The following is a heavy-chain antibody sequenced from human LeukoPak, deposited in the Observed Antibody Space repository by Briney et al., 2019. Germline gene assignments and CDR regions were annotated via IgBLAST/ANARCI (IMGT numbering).Heavy chain of an antibody. CDR2: IYSGGST. Sequence: PGGSLRLSCAASGFTVSSNYMSWVRQAPGRGLEWFSVIYSGGSTYYADSVKGRFTISRDNSKNTLYLQMNSLRAEDTAVYYCAKDRSSGYYLGPYFDYWGQGTLVTVSS. J-gene: IGHJ4*02. V-gene: IGHV3-53*01. D-gene: IGHD3-22*01. CDR3: AKDRSSGYYLGPYFDY. CDR1: GFTVSSNY.